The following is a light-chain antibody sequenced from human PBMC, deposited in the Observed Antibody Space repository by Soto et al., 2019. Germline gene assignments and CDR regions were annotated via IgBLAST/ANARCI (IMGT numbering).Light chain of an antibody. CDR2: GAS. J-gene: IGKJ5*01. V-gene: IGKV3-15*01. Sequence: EIVMTQSPATLSVSPGERATLSCRASQSVSSNLAWYQQKPGQAPRLLIYGASTRATGIQARFSGSGSGTEFTLTISSLKSEDFAAYYCQQYNNWPPVTFGQGTRLEIK. CDR3: QQYNNWPPVT. CDR1: QSVSSN.